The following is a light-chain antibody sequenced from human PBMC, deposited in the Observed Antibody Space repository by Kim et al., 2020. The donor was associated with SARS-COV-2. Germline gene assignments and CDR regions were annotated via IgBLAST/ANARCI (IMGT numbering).Light chain of an antibody. Sequence: DIVMTQSPLSLPVTPGEPASISCRSNQSLLQSNGFSYLDWYLQRPGQSPQLLIYLGFNRPSGVPDRISGSGSGTDFTLKIGRVEAEDVGIYFCMQALQTPRTFGQGTKLEI. J-gene: IGKJ2*01. CDR3: MQALQTPRT. CDR2: LGF. V-gene: IGKV2-28*01. CDR1: QSLLQSNGFSY.